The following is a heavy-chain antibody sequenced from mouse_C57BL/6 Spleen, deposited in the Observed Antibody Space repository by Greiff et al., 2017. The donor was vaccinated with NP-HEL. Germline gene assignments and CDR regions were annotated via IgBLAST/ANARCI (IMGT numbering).Heavy chain of an antibody. V-gene: IGHV2-5*01. Sequence: VKLVESGPGLVQPSQSLSITCTVSGFSLTSYGVHWVRQSPGKGLEWLGVIWRGGSTDYNAAFMSRLSITKDNSKSQVFFKMNSLQADDTAIYYWAKPVGGRGDAMDYWGQGTSVTVSS. CDR2: IWRGGST. CDR3: AKPVGGRGDAMDY. J-gene: IGHJ4*01. CDR1: GFSLTSYG.